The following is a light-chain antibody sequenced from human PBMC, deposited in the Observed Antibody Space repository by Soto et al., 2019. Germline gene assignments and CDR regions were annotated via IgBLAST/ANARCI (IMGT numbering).Light chain of an antibody. CDR1: KSISTY. J-gene: IGKJ1*01. Sequence: DIVFTQSPATLPLSLGERATLSCRASKSISTYFAWYQQKPGQAPRLLIYDASNMATGIPARFSGSGSGTEFTLTINSLQSEDFAEYHCQQYYSCPRTFGQGTKVDIK. CDR3: QQYYSCPRT. V-gene: IGKV3-11*01. CDR2: DAS.